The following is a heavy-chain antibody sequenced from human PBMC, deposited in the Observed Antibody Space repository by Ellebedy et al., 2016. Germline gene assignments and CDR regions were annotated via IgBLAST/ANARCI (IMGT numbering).Heavy chain of an antibody. CDR1: GGTFSSYA. Sequence: SVKVSXXASGGTFSSYAISWVRQAPGQGLEWMGRIIPILGIANYAQKFQGRVTITADKSTSTAYMELSSLRSEDTAVYYCASGYYYGSGSYYLDYWGQGTLVTVSS. V-gene: IGHV1-69*04. CDR2: IIPILGIA. J-gene: IGHJ4*02. CDR3: ASGYYYGSGSYYLDY. D-gene: IGHD3-10*01.